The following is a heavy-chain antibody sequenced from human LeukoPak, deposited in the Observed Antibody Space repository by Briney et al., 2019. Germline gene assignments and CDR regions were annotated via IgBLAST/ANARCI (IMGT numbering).Heavy chain of an antibody. CDR1: GGSISSYY. V-gene: IGHV4-59*06. D-gene: IGHD5-18*01. CDR3: ARAVFGYSYGYDY. CDR2: IHYSGST. J-gene: IGHJ4*02. Sequence: SETLSLTCTVSGGSISSYYWSWIRQPPGKGLEWIGYIHYSGSTYYNPSLKSRVTISVDTSKNQFSLKLSSVTAADTAVYYCARAVFGYSYGYDYWGQGTLVTVSS.